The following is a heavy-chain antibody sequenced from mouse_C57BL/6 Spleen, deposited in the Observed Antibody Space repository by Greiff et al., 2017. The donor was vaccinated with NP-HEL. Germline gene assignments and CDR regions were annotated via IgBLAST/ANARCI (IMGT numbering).Heavy chain of an antibody. CDR1: GYTFTDYY. J-gene: IGHJ1*03. CDR3: ASSHDCGSRDFDV. CDR2: INPNNGGT. Sequence: VQLQQSGPELVKPGASVKISCKASGYTFTDYYMNWVKQSHGKSLEWIGDINPNNGGTSYNQKFKGKATLTVDKSSSTAYMELRSLTSEDSAVYSSASSHDCGSRDFDVWGTGTTVTVSS. V-gene: IGHV1-26*01. D-gene: IGHD1-1*01.